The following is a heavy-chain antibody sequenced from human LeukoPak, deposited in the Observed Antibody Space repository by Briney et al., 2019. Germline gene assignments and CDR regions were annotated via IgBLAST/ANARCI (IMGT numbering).Heavy chain of an antibody. CDR3: ARHPGYSYGYDY. CDR2: IYYSGST. D-gene: IGHD5-18*01. Sequence: SETLSLTCTVSGGSISSSSYYWGWIRQPPGKGLEWIGSIYYSGSTYCNPSLKSRVTISVDTSKNQFSLKLSSVTAADTAVYYCARHPGYSYGYDYWGQGTLVTVSS. V-gene: IGHV4-39*01. CDR1: GGSISSSSYY. J-gene: IGHJ4*02.